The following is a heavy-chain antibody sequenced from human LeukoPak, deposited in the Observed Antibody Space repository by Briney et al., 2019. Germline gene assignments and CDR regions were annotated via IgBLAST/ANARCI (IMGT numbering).Heavy chain of an antibody. CDR3: ASEGRDGYLGY. D-gene: IGHD5-24*01. CDR2: IYHSGST. CDR1: GGSISCGGYS. V-gene: IGHV4-30-2*01. J-gene: IGHJ4*03. Sequence: SQTLSLTCAVSGGSISCGGYSWSWIRQPPGKGLEWIGYIYHSGSTYYNPSLKSRVTISVDRSKNQFSLKLSSVTAADTAVYYCASEGRDGYLGYWGQGTLVTVSS.